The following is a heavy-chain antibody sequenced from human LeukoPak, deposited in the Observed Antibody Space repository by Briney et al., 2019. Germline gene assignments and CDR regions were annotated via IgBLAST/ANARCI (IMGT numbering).Heavy chain of an antibody. J-gene: IGHJ6*02. CDR2: ISWDGGST. V-gene: IGHV3-43*01. D-gene: IGHD6-13*01. CDR1: GFTFDDYT. CDR3: AKDGSSSWYEENYYGMDV. Sequence: GGSLRLPCAASGFTFDDYTMHWVRQAPGKGLEWVSLISWDGGSTYYADSVKGRFTISRGNSKNSLYLQMNSLRTEDTALYYCAKDGSSSWYEENYYGMDVWGQGTTVTVSS.